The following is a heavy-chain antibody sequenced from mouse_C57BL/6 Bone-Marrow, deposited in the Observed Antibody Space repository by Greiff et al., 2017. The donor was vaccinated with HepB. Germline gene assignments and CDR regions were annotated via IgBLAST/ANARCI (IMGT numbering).Heavy chain of an antibody. CDR1: GYTFTDYY. CDR3: ALLMDY. V-gene: IGHV1-76*01. Sequence: VKLMESGAELVRPGASVKLSCKASGYTFTDYYINWVKQRPGQGLEGIARIYPGSGNTYYNEKFKGKAILTAEKSSSTAYMQISSLTSEDSAVYFYALLMDYWGEGTTLTVSS. D-gene: IGHD1-1*01. CDR2: IYPGSGNT. J-gene: IGHJ2*01.